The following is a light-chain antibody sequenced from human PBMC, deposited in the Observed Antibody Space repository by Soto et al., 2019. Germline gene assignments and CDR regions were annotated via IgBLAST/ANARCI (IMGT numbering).Light chain of an antibody. V-gene: IGKV3-20*01. CDR3: QQYGSSPPFT. CDR2: GAS. J-gene: IGKJ3*01. CDR1: QSVSSSY. Sequence: EIVLTQSPGTLSLSPGERATLSCRASQSVSSSYLAWYQQKPGQAPRLLIYGASSRSTGIPDRFSGSGYGTDFTLTISRLEPEDCAVYYCQQYGSSPPFTFGPGTKVDIK.